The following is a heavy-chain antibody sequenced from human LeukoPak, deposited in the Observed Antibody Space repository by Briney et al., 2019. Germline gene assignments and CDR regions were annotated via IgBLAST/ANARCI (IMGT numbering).Heavy chain of an antibody. D-gene: IGHD5-18*01. CDR2: IIPIFGTA. J-gene: IGHJ3*02. Sequence: SVKVSCNASGGTFSSYAISWVRQAPGQGLEWMGGIIPIFGTANYAQKFQGRVTITTDESTSTAYMELSSLRSEDTAVYYCARPFGYSYPGNAFDIWGQGTMVTASS. CDR3: ARPFGYSYPGNAFDI. CDR1: GGTFSSYA. V-gene: IGHV1-69*05.